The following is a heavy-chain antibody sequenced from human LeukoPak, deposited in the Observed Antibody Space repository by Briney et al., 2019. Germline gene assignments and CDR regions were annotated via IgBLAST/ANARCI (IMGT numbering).Heavy chain of an antibody. Sequence: PSETLSLTCTVSGGSISSGGYYWSWIRQHPGKGLEWIGYIYYSGSTSYNPSLKSRLTMSVDTSKNQFSLKLSSVTAADTAVYYCVRDGGYGSGSYYFDYWGQGTLVTVSS. CDR3: VRDGGYGSGSYYFDY. D-gene: IGHD3-10*01. J-gene: IGHJ4*02. CDR1: GGSISSGGYY. CDR2: IYYSGST. V-gene: IGHV4-31*03.